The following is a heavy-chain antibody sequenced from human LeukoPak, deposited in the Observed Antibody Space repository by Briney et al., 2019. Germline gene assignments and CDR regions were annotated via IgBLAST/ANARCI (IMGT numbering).Heavy chain of an antibody. V-gene: IGHV4-31*03. Sequence: SETLSLTCTVSGGSVTSDGYYWLWIRQHPGQGLEWIGYIYYSGSTYSNPSLKSRVTISIDTSKNQFSLKLSSVTAADTAVYYCARDRGSGWYDFDYWGQGTLVTVSS. CDR2: IYYSGST. CDR1: GGSVTSDGYY. J-gene: IGHJ4*02. D-gene: IGHD6-19*01. CDR3: ARDRGSGWYDFDY.